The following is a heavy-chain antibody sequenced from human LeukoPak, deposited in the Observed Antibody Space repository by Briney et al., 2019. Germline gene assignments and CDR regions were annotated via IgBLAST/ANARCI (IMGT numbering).Heavy chain of an antibody. CDR3: ARGLHDRSWYGAH. CDR2: LPPDGSYQ. J-gene: IGHJ4*02. Sequence: QPGRSLRLSCAASGFTFSDYTMQWVRQAPGKGLEWVALLPPDGSYQYYADSLKGRFTISRDNFKNALYLQMNSLRLEDTAVYYCARGLHDRSWYGAHWGQGTLVTVSS. V-gene: IGHV3-30*04. D-gene: IGHD6-13*01. CDR1: GFTFSDYT.